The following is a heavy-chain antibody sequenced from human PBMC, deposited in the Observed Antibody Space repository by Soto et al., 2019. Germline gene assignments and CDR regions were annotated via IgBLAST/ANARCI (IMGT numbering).Heavy chain of an antibody. CDR3: AREAILWFGELSRYNWFDP. CDR2: IYYSGST. J-gene: IGHJ5*02. CDR1: GGSISSYY. D-gene: IGHD3-10*01. Sequence: SETLSLTCTVSGGSISSYYWIWIRQHPGKGLEWIGYIYYSGSTYYNPSLKSRVTISVDTSKNQFSLKLSSVTAADTAVYYCAREAILWFGELSRYNWFDPWGQGTLVTVSS. V-gene: IGHV4-59*06.